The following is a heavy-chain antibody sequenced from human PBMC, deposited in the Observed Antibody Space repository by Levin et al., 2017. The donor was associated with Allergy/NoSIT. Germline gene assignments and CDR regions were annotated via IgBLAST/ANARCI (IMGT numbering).Heavy chain of an antibody. CDR1: GFTFSSYG. J-gene: IGHJ6*02. CDR3: AKDMRVWGNYYYYGMDV. V-gene: IGHV3-30*18. CDR2: ISYDGSNK. D-gene: IGHD3-16*01. Sequence: PGGSLRLSCAASGFTFSSYGMHWVRQAPGKGLEWVAVISYDGSNKYYADSVKGRFTISRDNSKNTLYLQMNSLRAEDTAVYYCAKDMRVWGNYYYYGMDVWGQGTTVTVSS.